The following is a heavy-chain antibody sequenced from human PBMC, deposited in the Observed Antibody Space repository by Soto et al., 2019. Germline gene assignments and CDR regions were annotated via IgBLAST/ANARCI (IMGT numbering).Heavy chain of an antibody. V-gene: IGHV3-48*03. CDR3: ARGVYSRSSSYNNYGMDV. Sequence: LRLSCAASGFSFSSYEMNWVRQAAGKGLEWVSYISSSGSTIYYADSLKGRFTIARDNAKNSLYLQMNRLRAEDMAVYYCARGVYSRSSSYNNYGMDVWGQGTTVTVSS. D-gene: IGHD6-6*01. J-gene: IGHJ6*02. CDR1: GFSFSSYE. CDR2: ISSSGSTI.